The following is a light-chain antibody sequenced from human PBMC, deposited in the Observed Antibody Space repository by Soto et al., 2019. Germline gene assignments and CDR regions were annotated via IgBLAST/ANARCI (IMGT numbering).Light chain of an antibody. CDR1: QTVTNNF. CDR3: QQFHISRT. Sequence: IVLTQSPGTLSLSPGERATLSCRASQTVTNNFLAWYQEKPGRGPRLLIYGASTRATGIPDRFSGSGSGTDFTLTISRLDPEDFAVYYCQQFHISRTFGQGTKVDIK. J-gene: IGKJ1*01. V-gene: IGKV3-20*01. CDR2: GAS.